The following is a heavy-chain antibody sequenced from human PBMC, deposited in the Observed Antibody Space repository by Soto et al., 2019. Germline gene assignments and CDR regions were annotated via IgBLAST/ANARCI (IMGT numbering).Heavy chain of an antibody. CDR1: GYTFTSYD. V-gene: IGHV1-8*01. CDR2: MDPNSGST. J-gene: IGHJ6*02. CDR3: ARERKFDFWRKGLDV. D-gene: IGHD3-3*01. Sequence: QAQLVQSGAEVKKPGASVKVSCKASGYTFTSYDINWVRQAPGQGLEWLGWMDPNSGSTVYAQNFQGRGTMTRNISINTAHMELSSLRSEDTAVYYCARERKFDFWRKGLDVWGQGTTVTVSS.